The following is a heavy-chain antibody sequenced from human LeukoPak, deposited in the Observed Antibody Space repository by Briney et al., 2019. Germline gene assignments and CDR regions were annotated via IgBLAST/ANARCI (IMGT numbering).Heavy chain of an antibody. D-gene: IGHD2-2*01. CDR2: IYYSGST. Sequence: SETLFLTCTVSGGSISSYYWSWIRQPPGKGLEWIGYIYYSGSTNYNPSLKSRVTMSVDTSKNQFSLELSSVTAADTAVYYCAREYIVVVPAAKQFYYYYYMDVWGKGTTVTISS. J-gene: IGHJ6*03. CDR1: GGSISSYY. V-gene: IGHV4-59*12. CDR3: AREYIVVVPAAKQFYYYYYMDV.